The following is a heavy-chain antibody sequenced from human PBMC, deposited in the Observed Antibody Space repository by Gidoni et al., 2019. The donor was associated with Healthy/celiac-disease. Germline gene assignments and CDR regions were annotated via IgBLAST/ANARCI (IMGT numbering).Heavy chain of an antibody. CDR2: IIPIFGTA. CDR1: GGTFSSYD. J-gene: IGHJ3*02. V-gene: IGHV1-69*01. D-gene: IGHD5-18*01. Sequence: QVQLVQSRAEVKKPGSSVKVSCKASGGTFSSYDISWVRQAPGQGLEWMGGIIPIFGTANYAQKFQGRVTITADESTSTAYMELSSLRSEDTAVYYCARVPARNSYGLFLGAFDIWGQGTMVTVSS. CDR3: ARVPARNSYGLFLGAFDI.